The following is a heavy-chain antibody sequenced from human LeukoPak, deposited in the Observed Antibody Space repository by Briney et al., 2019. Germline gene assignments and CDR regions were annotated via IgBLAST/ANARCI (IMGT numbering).Heavy chain of an antibody. J-gene: IGHJ4*02. CDR3: ARDFRGWYYFDY. D-gene: IGHD6-19*01. V-gene: IGHV3-66*01. CDR2: IYSGGST. Sequence: PGGSLRLSCAASGFTVSSNYMSWVRQAPGKGLEWVSVIYSGGSTYYADSVKGRFTISRDNSKNTLYLQMNSLRAEDTAAYYCARDFRGWYYFDYWGQGTLVTVSS. CDR1: GFTVSSNY.